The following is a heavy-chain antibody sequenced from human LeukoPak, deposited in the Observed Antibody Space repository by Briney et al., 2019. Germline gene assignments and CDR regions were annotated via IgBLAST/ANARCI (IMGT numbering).Heavy chain of an antibody. J-gene: IGHJ3*02. Sequence: SETLSLTCAVYGGSFSGYYWSWLRQPPGKGLEWIGEINHSGSTNYNPSLKSRVTVSVDTSKNQFSLKLSSVTAADTAVYYCARRRNYYDSSGYREYDAFDIWGQGTMVTVSS. CDR3: ARRRNYYDSSGYREYDAFDI. V-gene: IGHV4-34*01. CDR2: INHSGST. CDR1: GGSFSGYY. D-gene: IGHD3-22*01.